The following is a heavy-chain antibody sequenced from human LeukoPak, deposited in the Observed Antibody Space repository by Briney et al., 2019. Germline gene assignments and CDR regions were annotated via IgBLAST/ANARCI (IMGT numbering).Heavy chain of an antibody. Sequence: GGSLRLSCAASGFTVSSNYMSWVRQAPGKGLEWVSVIYSGGSTYYADSVKGRFTISRDNSKNTLYLQMNSLRAEDTAVYYCARGSGFAHVPYYDILTGYFPGAFDIWGQGTMVTVSS. CDR3: ARGSGFAHVPYYDILTGYFPGAFDI. J-gene: IGHJ3*02. D-gene: IGHD3-9*01. V-gene: IGHV3-66*01. CDR2: IYSGGST. CDR1: GFTVSSNY.